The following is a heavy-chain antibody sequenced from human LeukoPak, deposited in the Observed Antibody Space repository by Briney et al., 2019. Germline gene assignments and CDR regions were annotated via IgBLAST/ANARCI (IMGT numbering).Heavy chain of an antibody. D-gene: IGHD6-13*01. V-gene: IGHV3-30*18. CDR3: AKEVVAAAGTGWFDP. CDR1: GFTFSSYG. J-gene: IGHJ5*02. CDR2: ISYDGSNK. Sequence: PGRPLRLSCAASGFTFSSYGMHWVRQAPGKGLEGVAVISYDGSNKYYADSVKGRFTISRDNSKNTLDLQMNSLRAEDTAVYYCAKEVVAAAGTGWFDPWGQGTLVTVSS.